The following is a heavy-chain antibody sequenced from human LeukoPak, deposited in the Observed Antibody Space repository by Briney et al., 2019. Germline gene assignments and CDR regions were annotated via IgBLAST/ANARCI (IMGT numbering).Heavy chain of an antibody. CDR2: ISGDGGST. CDR3: AKDIVSDYGADFDY. J-gene: IGHJ4*02. CDR1: GFTIDDYA. V-gene: IGHV3-43*02. D-gene: IGHD4-17*01. Sequence: PGGSLRHSCAASGFTIDDYARHWLRHAPGKGLEWVSLISGDGGSTYYAGSVKGRFTISRDNSKNSLYLQMNSLRTEHTALYYCAKDIVSDYGADFDYWGQGTLVTVSS.